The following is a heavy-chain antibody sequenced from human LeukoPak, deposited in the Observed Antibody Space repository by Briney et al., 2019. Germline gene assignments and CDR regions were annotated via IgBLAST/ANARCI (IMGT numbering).Heavy chain of an antibody. CDR1: GYTFTSYC. D-gene: IGHD2-2*01. CDR3: ARERVLYCSSTSCYLAY. Sequence: ASVKVSCQASGYTFTSYCISWVRQAPGQGLEWMGWISAYNGNTNYAQKLQGRVTMTTDTSTSTAYMELRSLRSDDTAVYYCARERVLYCSSTSCYLAYWGQGTLVTVSS. V-gene: IGHV1-18*01. CDR2: ISAYNGNT. J-gene: IGHJ4*02.